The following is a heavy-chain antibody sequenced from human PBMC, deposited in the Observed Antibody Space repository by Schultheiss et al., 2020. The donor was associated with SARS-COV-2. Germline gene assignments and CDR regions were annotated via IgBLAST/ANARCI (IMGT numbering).Heavy chain of an antibody. CDR2: IYSGGST. J-gene: IGHJ1*01. Sequence: GESLKISCAASGFTVSSNYMSWVRQAPGKGLEWVSVIYSGGSTYYADSVKGRFTISRDNSKNTLYLQMNSLRAEDTAVYYCVRSITMFQHWGQGTLVTVSS. V-gene: IGHV3-66*01. D-gene: IGHD3-10*01. CDR3: VRSITMFQH. CDR1: GFTVSSNY.